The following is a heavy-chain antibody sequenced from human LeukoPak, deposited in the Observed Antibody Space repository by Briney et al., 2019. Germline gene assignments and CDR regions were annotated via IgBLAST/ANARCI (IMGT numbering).Heavy chain of an antibody. CDR3: ARVPRGDSSIDY. J-gene: IGHJ4*02. Sequence: PSETLSLTCTVSGGSISSSSYYWGWIRQPPGKGLEWIGSTYYSGSTYYNPSLKSRVTISVDTSKNQFSLKLSSVTAADTAVYYCARVPRGDSSIDYWGQGTLVTVSS. D-gene: IGHD6-13*01. CDR1: GGSISSSSYY. V-gene: IGHV4-39*01. CDR2: TYYSGST.